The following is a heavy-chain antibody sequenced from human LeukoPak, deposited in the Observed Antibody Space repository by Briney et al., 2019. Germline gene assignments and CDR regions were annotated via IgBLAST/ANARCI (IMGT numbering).Heavy chain of an antibody. J-gene: IGHJ4*02. CDR1: GYTFTSYD. CDR2: MNPSSGNT. D-gene: IGHD2-15*01. Sequence: ASVKVSCKASGYTFTSYDINWVRQATGQGLEWMGWMNPSSGNTGYAQKFQGRVTMTRNTSISTAYMELSSLRSEDTAVYYCARVPYCSGGSCYYYFDYWGQGTLVTVSS. CDR3: ARVPYCSGGSCYYYFDY. V-gene: IGHV1-8*01.